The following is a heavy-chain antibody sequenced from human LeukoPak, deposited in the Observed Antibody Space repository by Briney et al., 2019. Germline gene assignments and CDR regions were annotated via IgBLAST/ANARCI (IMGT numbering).Heavy chain of an antibody. CDR3: ATQEAHYSSSDYYYYMDV. Sequence: WGSLRLSCAASGFTFSSYGMHWVRQAPGKGLEWVAVIWYDGSNKYYADSVKGRFTISRDNSKNTLYLQMNSLRAEDTAAYYCATQEAHYSSSDYYYYMDVWGKGTTVTVSS. CDR1: GFTFSSYG. CDR2: IWYDGSNK. V-gene: IGHV3-33*01. D-gene: IGHD6-6*01. J-gene: IGHJ6*03.